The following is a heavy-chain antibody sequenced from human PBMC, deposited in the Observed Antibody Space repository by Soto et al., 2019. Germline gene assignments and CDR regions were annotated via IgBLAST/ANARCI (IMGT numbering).Heavy chain of an antibody. D-gene: IGHD6-19*01. CDR2: IDPSDSYT. J-gene: IGHJ6*02. CDR3: ARQIAMDHLYYYYGMDV. Sequence: GESLKISCKGSGYSFTSYWISWVRQMPGKGLEWMGRIDPSDSYTNYSPSFQGHVTISADKSISTAYLQWSSLKASDTAMYYCARQIAMDHLYYYYGMDVWGQGTTVTVSS. V-gene: IGHV5-10-1*01. CDR1: GYSFTSYW.